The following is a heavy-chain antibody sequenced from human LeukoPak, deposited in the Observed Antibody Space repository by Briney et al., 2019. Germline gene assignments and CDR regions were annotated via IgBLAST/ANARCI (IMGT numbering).Heavy chain of an antibody. J-gene: IGHJ4*02. CDR2: IYTSGST. V-gene: IGHV4-61*02. CDR1: GGSISSGSYY. Sequence: SETLSLTCTGSGGSISSGSYYWSWIRQPAGKGLEWIGRIYTSGSTNYNPSLKSRVTISVDTSKNQFSLKLSSVTAADTAVYYCATGTVTTVAYWGQGTLVTVSS. D-gene: IGHD4-17*01. CDR3: ATGTVTTVAY.